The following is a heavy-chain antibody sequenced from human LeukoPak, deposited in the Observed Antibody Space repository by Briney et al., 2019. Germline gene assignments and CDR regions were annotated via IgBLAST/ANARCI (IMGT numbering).Heavy chain of an antibody. D-gene: IGHD3-3*01. CDR2: ISASGGST. CDR1: GFTFSSSA. J-gene: IGHJ6*02. CDR3: ARDYDFWSGYSRYYYYGMDV. V-gene: IGHV3-23*01. Sequence: GGSLRLSCAASGFTFSSSAMSWVRQVPGKGLEWVSGISASGGSTSYADSVRGRFTISRDNSKNTLYLQMNSLRAEDTAVYYCARDYDFWSGYSRYYYYGMDVWGQGTTVTVSS.